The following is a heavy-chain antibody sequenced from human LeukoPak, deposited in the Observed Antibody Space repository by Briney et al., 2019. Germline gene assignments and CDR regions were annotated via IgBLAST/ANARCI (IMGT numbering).Heavy chain of an antibody. D-gene: IGHD5-12*01. CDR1: GYTFTSYD. V-gene: IGHV1-8*01. Sequence: ASVTVSCKASGYTFTSYDINWVRQATGQGLEWMGWMNPNSGNTGYAQKFQGRVTMTRNTSISTAYMELSSLRSEDTAVYYCARSVYSGYEHLDYWGQGTLVTVSS. CDR2: MNPNSGNT. J-gene: IGHJ4*02. CDR3: ARSVYSGYEHLDY.